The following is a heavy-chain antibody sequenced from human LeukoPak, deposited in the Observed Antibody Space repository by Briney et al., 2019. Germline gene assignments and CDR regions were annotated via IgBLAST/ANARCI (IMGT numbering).Heavy chain of an antibody. CDR1: GDTFSKYW. CDR2: INPGDSDT. Sequence: PGESLKISCKGSGDTFSKYWIAWVRQMPGKGLEWMGIINPGDSDTRYSPSFQGQVTISADKSISTAYLQWSSLKASDTAMYYCARRGTYSGYADYWGQGTLVTVSS. D-gene: IGHD5-12*01. J-gene: IGHJ4*02. CDR3: ARRGTYSGYADY. V-gene: IGHV5-51*01.